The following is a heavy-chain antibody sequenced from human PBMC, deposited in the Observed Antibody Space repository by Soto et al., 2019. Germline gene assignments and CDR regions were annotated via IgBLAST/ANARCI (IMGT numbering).Heavy chain of an antibody. CDR2: ISSSSSYI. J-gene: IGHJ6*02. D-gene: IGHD2-15*01. V-gene: IGHV3-21*01. Sequence: GGSLRLSCAASGFTFSIYSMNWVRQAPGKGLEWVSSISSSSSYIYYADSVKGRFTISRDNAKNSLYLQMNSLRAEDTAVYYCARDRVVVAATIYYYYGMDVWGQGTTVTVSS. CDR1: GFTFSIYS. CDR3: ARDRVVVAATIYYYYGMDV.